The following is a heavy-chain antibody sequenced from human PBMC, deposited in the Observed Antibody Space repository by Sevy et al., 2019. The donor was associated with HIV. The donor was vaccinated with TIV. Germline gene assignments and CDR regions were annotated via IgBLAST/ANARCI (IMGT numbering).Heavy chain of an antibody. CDR1: GFTFSSYG. V-gene: IGHV3-30*18. CDR2: ISYDGSNK. CDR3: AKDRTPYSSSSIAWFDP. D-gene: IGHD6-6*01. J-gene: IGHJ5*02. Sequence: WGSLRLSCAASGFTFSSYGMHWVRQAPGKGLEWVAVISYDGSNKYYADSVKGRFTISRDNSKNTLYLQMNSLRAEDTAVYYCAKDRTPYSSSSIAWFDPWGQGTLVTVSS.